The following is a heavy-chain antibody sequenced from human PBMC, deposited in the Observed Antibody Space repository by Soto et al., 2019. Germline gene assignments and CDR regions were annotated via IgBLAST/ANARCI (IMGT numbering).Heavy chain of an antibody. D-gene: IGHD1-1*01. Sequence: QVQLVESGGGVVQPGGSLRLSCAASGFIFSGYAMHWVRQAPGKGLEWVAVISYDGNTQYYADSVKGRFTVSRDNSNNFLYGEKNSLGDEDRVMSYAEKEPNANEINSGGQATLVTVS. CDR1: GFIFSGYA. V-gene: IGHV3-30-3*01. J-gene: IGHJ4*02. CDR3: EKEPNANEINS. CDR2: ISYDGNTQ.